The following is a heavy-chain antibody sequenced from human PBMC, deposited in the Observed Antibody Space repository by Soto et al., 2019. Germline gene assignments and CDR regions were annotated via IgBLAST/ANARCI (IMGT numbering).Heavy chain of an antibody. J-gene: IGHJ4*02. CDR1: GGSISSGGYY. Sequence: QVQLQESGPGLVKPSQTLSLTCTVSGGSISSGGYYWSWIRQHPGKGLEWIGYIYYSGSTYYNPSLKSRVTRAVDTSKNQFSLKLSSVTAADTAVYYCARRPYSSSWYGGTFDYWGQGTLVTVSS. CDR2: IYYSGST. V-gene: IGHV4-31*03. D-gene: IGHD6-13*01. CDR3: ARRPYSSSWYGGTFDY.